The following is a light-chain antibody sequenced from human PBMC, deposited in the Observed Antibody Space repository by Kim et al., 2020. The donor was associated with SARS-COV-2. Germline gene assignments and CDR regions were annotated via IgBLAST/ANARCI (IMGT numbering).Light chain of an antibody. CDR2: LEGSGNS. J-gene: IGLJ3*02. CDR3: EAWDSNTRV. CDR1: SGQSSYI. Sequence: SVKLTCTQSSGQSSYIIAWHQQQAGKDPRDLMKLEGSGNSNKGSGVPDRFSGSSSGAGRYLTISNLQSEDEADYYCEAWDSNTRVFGGGTQLTVL. V-gene: IGLV4-60*03.